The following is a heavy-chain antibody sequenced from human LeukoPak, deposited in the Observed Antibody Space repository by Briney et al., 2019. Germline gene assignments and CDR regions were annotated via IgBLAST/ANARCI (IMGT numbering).Heavy chain of an antibody. D-gene: IGHD2-2*01. CDR2: TSGSGGST. Sequence: GGSLRLSCPASGFTFSNYAMSWVRQAPGKGLEWVSATSGSGGSTYYADSVKGRFTISRDNSKNTLYLQMNSLRAEDTAVYYCAKQEGSTSLNHMDAWGKGTTVTVSS. CDR1: GFTFSNYA. V-gene: IGHV3-23*01. CDR3: AKQEGSTSLNHMDA. J-gene: IGHJ6*03.